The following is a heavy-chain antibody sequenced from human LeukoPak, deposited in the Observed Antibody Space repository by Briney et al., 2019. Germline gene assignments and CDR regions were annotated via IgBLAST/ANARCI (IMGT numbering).Heavy chain of an antibody. D-gene: IGHD2-15*01. V-gene: IGHV5-51*01. CDR1: GYSFTSYW. J-gene: IGHJ4*02. CDR3: ARIGYCSGGSCYSFDY. CDR2: IYPGDSDT. Sequence: GESLKISCKGSGYSFTSYWIGWVRQMPGKGLEWMGIIYPGDSDTRYSPSFQGQVTISADKSISTAYLQWSSLKASDTAMYYCARIGYCSGGSCYSFDYWGQGTLVTVSS.